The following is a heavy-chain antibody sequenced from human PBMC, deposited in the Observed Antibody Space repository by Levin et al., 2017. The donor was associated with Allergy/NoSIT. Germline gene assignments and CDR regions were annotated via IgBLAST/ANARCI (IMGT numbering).Heavy chain of an antibody. CDR2: IHTSGST. Sequence: SETLSLTCTVSGGSISSGSYYWSWIRQAAGTGLEWIGRIHTSGSTNHNPSFRGRLTISLDRSKNQFSLRLSSVTAADTAVYFCAKLGSDWRDYYFDDWGQGTLVTVSS. CDR3: AKLGSDWRDYYFDD. CDR1: GGSISSGSYY. D-gene: IGHD6-19*01. J-gene: IGHJ4*02. V-gene: IGHV4-61*02.